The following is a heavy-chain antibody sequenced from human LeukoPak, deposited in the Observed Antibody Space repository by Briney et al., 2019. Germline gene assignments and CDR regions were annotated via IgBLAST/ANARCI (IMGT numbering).Heavy chain of an antibody. CDR2: IYYSGST. Sequence: TSETLSLTCTVSGGPISSYYWSWIRQPPGKGLEWIGYIYYSGSTNYNPSLKSRVTISVDTSKNQFSLKLSSVTAADTAVYYCARHGTTGIVGANYYMDVWGKGTTVTVSS. D-gene: IGHD1-1*01. V-gene: IGHV4-59*08. CDR3: ARHGTTGIVGANYYMDV. J-gene: IGHJ6*03. CDR1: GGPISSYY.